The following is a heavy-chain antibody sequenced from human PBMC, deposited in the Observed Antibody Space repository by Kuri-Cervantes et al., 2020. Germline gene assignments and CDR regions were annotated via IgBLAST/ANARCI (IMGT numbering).Heavy chain of an antibody. J-gene: IGHJ4*02. D-gene: IGHD5-18*01. V-gene: IGHV3-33*08. CDR3: ARDERGYSYGVGGADY. CDR2: IWYDGSNK. Sequence: GESLKISCAASGFTFSSYSMNWVRQAPGKGLEWVAVIWYDGSNKYYADSVKGRFTISRDNSKNTLYLQMNSLRAEDTAVYYCARDERGYSYGVGGADYWGQGTLVTVSS. CDR1: GFTFSSYS.